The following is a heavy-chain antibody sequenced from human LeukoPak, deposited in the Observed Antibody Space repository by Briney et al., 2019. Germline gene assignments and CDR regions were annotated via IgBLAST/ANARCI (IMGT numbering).Heavy chain of an antibody. CDR1: GFTFSSYA. V-gene: IGHV3-23*01. J-gene: IGHJ4*02. CDR2: ISGSGGST. Sequence: GGSLRLSCAASGFTFSSYAMSWVRQAPGKGLEWVSAISGSGGSTYYADSVKGRFTISRDNSKNTLYLQMNSLRAEDTAVYYCANMADGSGWYQNPPTDYWGQGTLVTVSS. D-gene: IGHD6-19*01. CDR3: ANMADGSGWYQNPPTDY.